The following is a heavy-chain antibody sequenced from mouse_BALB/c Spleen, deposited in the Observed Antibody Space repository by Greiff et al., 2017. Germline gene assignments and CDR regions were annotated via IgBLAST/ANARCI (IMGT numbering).Heavy chain of an antibody. CDR3: ASGSTMITTRAMDY. V-gene: IGHV1-7*01. CDR1: GYTFTSYW. J-gene: IGHJ4*01. D-gene: IGHD2-4*01. Sequence: QVQLKQSGAELAKPGASVKMSCKASGYTFTSYWMHWVKQRPGQGLEWIGYINPSTGYTEYNQKFKDKATLTADKSSSTAYMQLSSLTSEDSAVYYCASGSTMITTRAMDYWGQGTSVTVSS. CDR2: INPSTGYT.